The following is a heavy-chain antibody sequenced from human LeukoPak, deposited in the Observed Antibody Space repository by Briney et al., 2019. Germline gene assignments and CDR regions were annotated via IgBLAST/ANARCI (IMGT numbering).Heavy chain of an antibody. D-gene: IGHD3-10*01. CDR3: ARVLGGFPYYYGMDV. J-gene: IGHJ6*02. V-gene: IGHV3-23*01. CDR2: VSGSGANT. CDR1: GFTFSNYA. Sequence: GSLRLSCAASGFTFSNYAIHWARQAPGKGLEWVSAVSGSGANTYYADSVKGRFTISRDNSKNTLYLQMNSLRAEDTAVYFCARVLGGFPYYYGMDVWGQGTTVTVSS.